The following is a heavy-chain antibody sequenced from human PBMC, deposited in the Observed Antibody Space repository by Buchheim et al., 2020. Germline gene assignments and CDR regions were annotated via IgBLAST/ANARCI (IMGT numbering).Heavy chain of an antibody. Sequence: QLQLQESGPGLAKPSETLTLTCTVSGVSISSSGYSWGWIRQPPGKGLEWIGSIYYSGSTYYNPSLKSRVTISVDTSKKQVSLRLRSVTAADTAVYYCARHASNFIIDYWGQGTL. CDR2: IYYSGST. D-gene: IGHD1-1*01. CDR3: ARHASNFIIDY. J-gene: IGHJ4*02. CDR1: GVSISSSGYS. V-gene: IGHV4-39*01.